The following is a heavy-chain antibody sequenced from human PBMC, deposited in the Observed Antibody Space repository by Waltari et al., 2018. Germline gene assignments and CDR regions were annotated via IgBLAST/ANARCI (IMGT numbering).Heavy chain of an antibody. D-gene: IGHD3-22*01. Sequence: QVQLVQSGAEVKKPGASVKVSCKVSGYTLTELSMHWVRQAPGKGLEWMGGFDPEDGETIYAQKSQGRVTITADKSTSTAYMELSSLRSEDTAVYYCARDNYDSSTSPDYWGQGTLVTVSS. CDR3: ARDNYDSSTSPDY. CDR1: GYTLTELS. J-gene: IGHJ4*02. CDR2: FDPEDGET. V-gene: IGHV1-24*01.